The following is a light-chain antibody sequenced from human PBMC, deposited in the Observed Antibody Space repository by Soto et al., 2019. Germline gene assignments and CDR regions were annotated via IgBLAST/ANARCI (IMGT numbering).Light chain of an antibody. CDR2: DTR. Sequence: QAVVTQEPSLTVSPGGTVTLTCGSSTGAVTSGHYPYWFQQKPGQAPRTLIYDTRNKHSWTPARFSGSLLGGKAALTLSGAQPDDEADYYCFLSYSGARVFGGGTKLTVL. J-gene: IGLJ3*02. V-gene: IGLV7-46*01. CDR1: TGAVTSGHY. CDR3: FLSYSGARV.